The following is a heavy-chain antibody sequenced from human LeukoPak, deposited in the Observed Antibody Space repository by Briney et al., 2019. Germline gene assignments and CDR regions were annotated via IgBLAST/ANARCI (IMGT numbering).Heavy chain of an antibody. CDR2: IIPTFGTA. V-gene: IGHV1-69*13. CDR1: GGTFSSYA. Sequence: ASVKVSCKASGGTFSSYAISWVRQAPGQGLEWMGGIIPTFGTANYAQKFQGRVTITADESTSTAYMELSSLRSEDTAVYYCARDFLGYCSSTSCSRTNWFDPWGQGTLVTVSS. CDR3: ARDFLGYCSSTSCSRTNWFDP. J-gene: IGHJ5*02. D-gene: IGHD2-2*01.